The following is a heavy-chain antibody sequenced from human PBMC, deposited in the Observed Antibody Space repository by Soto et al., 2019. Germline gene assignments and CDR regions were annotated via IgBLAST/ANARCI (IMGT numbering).Heavy chain of an antibody. V-gene: IGHV3-23*01. CDR3: ANPGLGYCNSTSCYAEDY. Sequence: GGSLRLSCAASGFTVSSNYMSWVRQAPGKGLEWVSAISGSGGSTYYADSVKGRFTISRDNSKNTLYLQMNSLRAEDTAVYYCANPGLGYCNSTSCYAEDYWGQGTLVTVSS. J-gene: IGHJ4*02. CDR2: ISGSGGST. CDR1: GFTVSSNY. D-gene: IGHD2-2*01.